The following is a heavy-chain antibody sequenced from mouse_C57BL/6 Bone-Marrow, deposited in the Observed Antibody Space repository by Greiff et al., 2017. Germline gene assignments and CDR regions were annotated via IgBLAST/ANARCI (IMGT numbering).Heavy chain of an antibody. V-gene: IGHV1-55*01. Sequence: QVQLQQPGAELVKPGASVKMSCKASGYTFTSYWITWVKQRPGQGLEWIGDIYPGSGSTNYNEKFKSKATLTVDTSSSTAYMQLSSLTSEDSAVYYCARNYYGSILYWYFDVWAQGPRSPSPQ. J-gene: IGHJ1*03. CDR3: ARNYYGSILYWYFDV. D-gene: IGHD1-1*01. CDR1: GYTFTSYW. CDR2: IYPGSGST.